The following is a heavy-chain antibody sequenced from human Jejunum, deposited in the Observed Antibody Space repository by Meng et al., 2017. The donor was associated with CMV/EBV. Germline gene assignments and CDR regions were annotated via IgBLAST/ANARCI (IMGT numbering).Heavy chain of an antibody. V-gene: IGHV1-18*01. CDR2: ISPYNGDT. Sequence: SGYTFTHFGITWLRQAPGQGLEWVGWISPYNGDTEYAQNLKGRVTLTTDTSTTTAYMELTSLRSDDTATYYCTRDGLQYYEGSTYWGQGTLVTVSS. CDR3: TRDGLQYYEGSTY. J-gene: IGHJ4*02. D-gene: IGHD3-16*01. CDR1: GYTFTHFG.